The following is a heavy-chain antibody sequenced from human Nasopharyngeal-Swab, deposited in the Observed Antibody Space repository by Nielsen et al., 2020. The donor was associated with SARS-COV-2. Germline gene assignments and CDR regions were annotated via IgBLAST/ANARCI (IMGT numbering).Heavy chain of an antibody. D-gene: IGHD6-19*01. CDR3: ARGAGYYYYYYMDV. J-gene: IGHJ6*03. V-gene: IGHV4-38-2*01. Sequence: SETLSLTCAVSGYSLSSGYYWGLPRQPPGKGLEWIGSIYHSGSTYYNPSLKSRVTISVDTSKNQFSLQLGSVTGADTAVYYCARGAGYYYYYYMDVWGKGTTVTVSS. CDR2: IYHSGST. CDR1: GYSLSSGYY.